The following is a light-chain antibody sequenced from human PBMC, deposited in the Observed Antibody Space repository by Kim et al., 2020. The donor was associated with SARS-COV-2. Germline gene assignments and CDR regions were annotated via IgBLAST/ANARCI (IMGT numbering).Light chain of an antibody. CDR1: HSDIAAYNF. J-gene: IGLJ3*02. CDR2: DVT. V-gene: IGLV2-14*03. CDR3: TSYTFSSTWV. Sequence: GQSITTSCTGGHSDIAAYNFVSWYQQHPGKVPKLIIYDVTERPSGVSDRFSGSKSGNTASLTISGLQPEDEADYHCTSYTFSSTWVFGGGTQLTVL.